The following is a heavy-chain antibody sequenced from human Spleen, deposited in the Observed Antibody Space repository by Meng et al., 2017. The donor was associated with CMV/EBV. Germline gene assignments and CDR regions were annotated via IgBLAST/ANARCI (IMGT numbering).Heavy chain of an antibody. CDR3: AREPTTEPGESYFDY. CDR2: TYYRYKWYN. CDR1: GDSVSSNSAA. Sequence: SESLSLTCAISGDSVSSNSAACNWLRQSPSRGLEWLGRTYYRYKWYNDYAVSVKSLITINPDTSKNQFSLQLNSVTPEDTAVYYCAREPTTEPGESYFDYWGQGTLVTVSS. D-gene: IGHD1-14*01. V-gene: IGHV6-1*01. J-gene: IGHJ4*02.